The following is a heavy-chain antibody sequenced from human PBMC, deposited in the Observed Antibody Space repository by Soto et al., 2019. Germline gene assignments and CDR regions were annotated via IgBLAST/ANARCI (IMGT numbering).Heavy chain of an antibody. Sequence: GGSLRLSCAASGFTFSSYAMSWVRQAPGKGLEWVSAISGSGGSTYYADSVKGRFTISRDNSKNTLYLQMNSLRAEDTAVYYCAKDSNWNRYFWDAFDIWGQGTMVTVSS. CDR1: GFTFSSYA. CDR2: ISGSGGST. V-gene: IGHV3-23*01. CDR3: AKDSNWNRYFWDAFDI. D-gene: IGHD1-1*01. J-gene: IGHJ3*02.